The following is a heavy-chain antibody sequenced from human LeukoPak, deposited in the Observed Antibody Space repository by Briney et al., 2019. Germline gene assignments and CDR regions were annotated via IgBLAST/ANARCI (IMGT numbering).Heavy chain of an antibody. D-gene: IGHD2-21*02. CDR2: ISGSGGST. V-gene: IGHV3-23*01. J-gene: IGHJ4*02. Sequence: GGSLRLSCAASGFTFSSYAMSWVRQAPGKGLEWVSAISGSGGSTYYADSVKGRFTISRDNSKNTLYLQVNSLRAEDTAVYYCAKKPSYCDDCSPSFFDYGAQGPLVTVSS. CDR1: GFTFSSYA. CDR3: AKKPSYCDDCSPSFFDY.